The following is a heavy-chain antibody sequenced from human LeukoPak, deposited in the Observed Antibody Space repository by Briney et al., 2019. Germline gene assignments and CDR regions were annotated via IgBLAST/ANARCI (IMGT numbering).Heavy chain of an antibody. V-gene: IGHV4-59*01. CDR1: GGSISSYY. CDR2: IYYSGST. J-gene: IGHJ6*03. Sequence: SETLSLTCTVSGGSISSYYWSWIRQPPGKGLEWIGYIYYSGSTNYNPSLKSRVTISVGTSKNQFSLKLSSVTAADTAVYYCARTVVVAAEYYYYYYYMDVWGKGTTVTVSS. D-gene: IGHD2-15*01. CDR3: ARTVVVAAEYYYYYYYMDV.